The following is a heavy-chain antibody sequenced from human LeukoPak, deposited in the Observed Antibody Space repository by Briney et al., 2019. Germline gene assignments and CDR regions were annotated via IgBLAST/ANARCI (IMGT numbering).Heavy chain of an antibody. Sequence: GGSLRLSCAASGFTFSSFSFNWVRQAPGKGLEWVSYISVSGNTIYYANSVKGRFTISRDNAKNSLYLQMNSLRDEDTAVYYCARYGSGSYDYWGQGTLVTVSS. CDR2: ISVSGNTI. CDR1: GFTFSSFS. J-gene: IGHJ4*02. D-gene: IGHD3-10*01. CDR3: ARYGSGSYDY. V-gene: IGHV3-48*02.